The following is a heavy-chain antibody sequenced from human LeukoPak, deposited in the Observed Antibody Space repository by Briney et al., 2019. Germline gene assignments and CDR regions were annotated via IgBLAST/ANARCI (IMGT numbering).Heavy chain of an antibody. CDR3: AKGLTMGFF. Sequence: GGSLRLSCAASGFIFNTYVMHWVRQAPGKGLEWLAFIRYDGSNKNYADSVKGRFTISRDNSKNTLYLQMNSLRAEDTAVFYCAKGLTMGFFWGQGTLVTVSS. J-gene: IGHJ4*02. CDR1: GFIFNTYV. CDR2: IRYDGSNK. V-gene: IGHV3-30*02. D-gene: IGHD3-10*01.